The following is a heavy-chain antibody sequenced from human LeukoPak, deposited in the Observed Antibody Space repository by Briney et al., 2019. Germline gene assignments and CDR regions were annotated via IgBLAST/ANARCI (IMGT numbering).Heavy chain of an antibody. V-gene: IGHV4-59*10. J-gene: IGHJ5*02. CDR2: IYTSGST. D-gene: IGHD6-13*01. Sequence: PSETLSLTCAVYGGSFSGYYWNWIRQPAGKGLEWIGRIYTSGSTNYNPSLKSRVTMSVDTSKNQFSLKLSSVTAADTAVYYCARGSSSWYAGWFDPWGQGTLVIVSS. CDR1: GGSFSGYY. CDR3: ARGSSSWYAGWFDP.